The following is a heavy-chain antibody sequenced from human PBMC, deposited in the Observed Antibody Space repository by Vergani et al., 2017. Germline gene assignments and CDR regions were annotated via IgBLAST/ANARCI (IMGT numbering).Heavy chain of an antibody. J-gene: IGHJ4*02. CDR3: ARLYGRDSSGSEYYDY. D-gene: IGHD3-22*01. CDR2: IHPADSDT. CDR1: GYSFTNYW. V-gene: IGHV5-51*01. Sequence: EVQLVQSAAEVKKPGESLKISCQISGYSFTNYWIGWVRQMPGKGLEWMGIIHPADSDTRYSPSFQGQVTISVDKSISTAYLQRSSLRASDSAMYYCARLYGRDSSGSEYYDYWGQGTLGTVSS.